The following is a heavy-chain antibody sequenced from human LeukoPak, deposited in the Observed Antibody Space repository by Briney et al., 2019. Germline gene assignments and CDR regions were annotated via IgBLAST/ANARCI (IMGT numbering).Heavy chain of an antibody. Sequence: SETLSLTCTVSGGSISSSSYYWGWIRQPPGKGLEWIGSIYYSGSTYYNPSLKSRVTISVDTSKNQFSLKLSSVTAADTAVYYCARAIQSWFDPWGQGTLVTVSP. CDR3: ARAIQSWFDP. CDR1: GGSISSSSYY. V-gene: IGHV4-39*07. CDR2: IYYSGST. J-gene: IGHJ5*02.